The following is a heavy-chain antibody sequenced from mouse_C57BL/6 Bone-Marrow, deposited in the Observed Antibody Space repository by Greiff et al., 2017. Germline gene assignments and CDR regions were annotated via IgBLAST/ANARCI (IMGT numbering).Heavy chain of an antibody. Sequence: QVQLQQSGAELARPGASVKMSCKASGYTFTSYTMHWVKQRPGQGLEWIGYINPSSGYTKYNQKFKDKATLTADKSSSTAYMQLSSLTSEDSSVYYCARSIYYGSYYFDYWGQGTTLTVSS. CDR3: ARSIYYGSYYFDY. CDR1: GYTFTSYT. CDR2: INPSSGYT. D-gene: IGHD2-1*01. V-gene: IGHV1-4*01. J-gene: IGHJ2*01.